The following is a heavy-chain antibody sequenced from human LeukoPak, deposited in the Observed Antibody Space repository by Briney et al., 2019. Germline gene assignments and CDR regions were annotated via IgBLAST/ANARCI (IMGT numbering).Heavy chain of an antibody. D-gene: IGHD6-19*01. V-gene: IGHV1-2*04. J-gene: IGHJ6*04. CDR2: INPNSGGT. CDR3: ARDRRAVAGIPYYYYYYGMDV. CDR1: GYTFTGYY. Sequence: ASVKVSCKASGYTFTGYYMHWVRQAPGQGLEWVGWINPNSGGTNYAQKFQGWVTMTRDTSICTAYMELSRLRSDDTAVYYCARDRRAVAGIPYYYYYYGMDVWGKGTTVTVSS.